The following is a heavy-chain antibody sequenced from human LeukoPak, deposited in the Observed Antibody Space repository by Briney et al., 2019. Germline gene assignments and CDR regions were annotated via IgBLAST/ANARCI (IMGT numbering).Heavy chain of an antibody. CDR3: ASSKGTLAAYYYYGMDV. CDR2: IYSGGST. V-gene: IGHV3-53*01. Sequence: GGSLRLSCAASGFTVSSNYMSWVRQAPGKGLEWVSVIYSGGSTYYADSVKGRFTIPRDNSKNTLYLQMNSLRAEDTAVYYCASSKGTLAAYYYYGMDVWGQGTTVTVSS. D-gene: IGHD6-25*01. CDR1: GFTVSSNY. J-gene: IGHJ6*02.